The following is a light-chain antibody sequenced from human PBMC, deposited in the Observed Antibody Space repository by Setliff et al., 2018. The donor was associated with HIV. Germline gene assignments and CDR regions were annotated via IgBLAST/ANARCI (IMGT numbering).Light chain of an antibody. CDR3: SSYTSSSLYV. J-gene: IGLJ1*01. Sequence: QSVLTQPASVSGSPGQSITISCTGTSSDVGGYNYVSWYQQRPGNAPKLMIFEVSNRPSGVSNRFSGSKSGNTASLTISGLQAEDEADYYCSSYTSSSLYVFGTGTKVT. CDR1: SSDVGGYNY. CDR2: EVS. V-gene: IGLV2-14*01.